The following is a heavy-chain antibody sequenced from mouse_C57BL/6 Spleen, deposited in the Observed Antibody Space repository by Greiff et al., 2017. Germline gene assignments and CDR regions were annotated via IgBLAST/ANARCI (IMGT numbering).Heavy chain of an antibody. D-gene: IGHD2-14*01. J-gene: IGHJ4*01. V-gene: IGHV5-16*01. CDR2: INYDGSST. CDR1: GFTFSDYY. CDR3: ARGVQGDYAMDY. Sequence: EVHLVESEGGLVQPGSSMKLSCTASGFTFSDYYMAWVRQVPEKGLEWVANINYDGSSTYYLDSLKSRFIISRDNAKNILYLQMSSLKSEDTATYYCARGVQGDYAMDYWGQGTSVTVSS.